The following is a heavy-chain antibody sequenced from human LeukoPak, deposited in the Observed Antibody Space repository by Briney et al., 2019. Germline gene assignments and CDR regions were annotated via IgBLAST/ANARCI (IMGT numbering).Heavy chain of an antibody. CDR3: ARAPYSRTWHLDY. CDR1: GFTVSTNY. CDR2: IYRDGST. Sequence: GGSLRLSCGASGFTVSTNYMNWVRQAPGKGLEWVSFIYRDGSTYYADSVKGRFTLSRDNSKNTLYLQMNSLRAEDTAVYYCARAPYSRTWHLDYWGQGTRVTVSS. J-gene: IGHJ4*02. D-gene: IGHD6-13*01. V-gene: IGHV3-66*01.